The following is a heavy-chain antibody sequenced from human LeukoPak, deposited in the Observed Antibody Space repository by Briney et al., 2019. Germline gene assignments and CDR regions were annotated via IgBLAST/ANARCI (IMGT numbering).Heavy chain of an antibody. V-gene: IGHV3-74*01. J-gene: IGHJ3*02. CDR1: GFTFSRYW. D-gene: IGHD6-19*01. CDR3: AGYSSGWFGAFHI. CDR2: INSDGSST. Sequence: GGSLRLSCAASGFTFSRYWMHWVRQAPGKGLVWVSRINSDGSSTTYADSVKGRFTISRDNAKNTLYLQMNSLRAEDTAVYYCAGYSSGWFGAFHIWGQGTMVTVSS.